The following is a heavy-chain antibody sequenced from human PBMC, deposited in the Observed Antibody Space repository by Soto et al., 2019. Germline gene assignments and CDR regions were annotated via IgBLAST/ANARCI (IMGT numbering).Heavy chain of an antibody. CDR3: ARDPGYCSGGSCYYFDY. Sequence: ASVKVSCKASGYTFTSYYMHWVRQAPGQGLEWMGIINPSGGSTSYAQKFQGRVTMTRDTFTSTVYMELSSLRSEDPAVYYCARDPGYCSGGSCYYFDYWGQGTLVTVSS. CDR1: GYTFTSYY. CDR2: INPSGGST. V-gene: IGHV1-46*01. D-gene: IGHD2-15*01. J-gene: IGHJ4*02.